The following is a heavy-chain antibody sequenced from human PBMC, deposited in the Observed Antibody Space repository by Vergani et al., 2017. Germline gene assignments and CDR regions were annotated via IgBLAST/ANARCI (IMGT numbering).Heavy chain of an antibody. Sequence: EVQLLQSEGAVVQPGGSLRLSCVASGFTFSSHAMSWVRQGHGQGLEWVSSIKHTGDSTHYADSVKGRFTISRDNSKNTLYLQMNSLRSEDTALYYCAKYLRASTDGLPDSWGPGTLVIVSS. V-gene: IGHV3-23*01. CDR2: IKHTGDST. J-gene: IGHJ4*02. D-gene: IGHD2-8*01. CDR1: GFTFSSHA. CDR3: AKYLRASTDGLPDS.